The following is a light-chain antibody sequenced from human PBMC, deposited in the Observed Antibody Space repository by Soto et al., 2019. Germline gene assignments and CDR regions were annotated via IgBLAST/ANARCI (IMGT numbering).Light chain of an antibody. Sequence: DIQMTQYTSSLSASVGDRVTITCQASQDISNYLNWYQQKPGKAPKLLIYDASNLETGVPSRFSGSGSGTDFTFTISSLQPEDIATYYCQQYDNLPITFCQGTRLEI. V-gene: IGKV1-33*01. CDR2: DAS. CDR3: QQYDNLPIT. CDR1: QDISNY. J-gene: IGKJ5*01.